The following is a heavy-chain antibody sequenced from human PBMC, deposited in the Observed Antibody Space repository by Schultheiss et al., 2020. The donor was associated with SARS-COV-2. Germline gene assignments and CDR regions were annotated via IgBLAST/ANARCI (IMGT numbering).Heavy chain of an antibody. J-gene: IGHJ3*02. V-gene: IGHV3-11*01. CDR2: ISSSGSTI. CDR3: ARARSSYYDFWSGYYPDAFDI. D-gene: IGHD3-3*01. Sequence: GSLRLSCAASGFTFSDYYMSWIRQAPGKGLEWVSYISSSGSTIYYADSVKGRFTISRDNAKNSLYLQMNSLRAEDTAVYYCARARSSYYDFWSGYYPDAFDIWGQGTMVTVSS. CDR1: GFTFSDYY.